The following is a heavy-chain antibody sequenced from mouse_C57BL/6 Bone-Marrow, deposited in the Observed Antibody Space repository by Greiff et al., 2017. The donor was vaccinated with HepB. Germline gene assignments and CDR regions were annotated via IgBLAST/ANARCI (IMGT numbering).Heavy chain of an antibody. D-gene: IGHD1-1*01. CDR2: IDPANGNT. CDR3: ASYYYGSSPFDY. CDR1: GFNIKNTY. V-gene: IGHV14-3*01. Sequence: EVQRVESVAELVRPGASVKLSCTASGFNIKNTYMHWVKQRPEQGLEWIGRIDPANGNTKYAPKFQGKATITADTSSNTAYLQLSSLTSEDTPIYYCASYYYGSSPFDYWGQGTTLTVSS. J-gene: IGHJ2*01.